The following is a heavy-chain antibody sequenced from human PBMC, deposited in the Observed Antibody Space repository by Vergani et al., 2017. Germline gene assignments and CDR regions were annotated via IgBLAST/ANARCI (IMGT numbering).Heavy chain of an antibody. CDR2: IYYSGST. CDR3: ARHDSYGGYSPPKHYFDY. D-gene: IGHD5-12*01. J-gene: IGHJ4*02. Sequence: QVQLQESGPGLVKPSETLSLTCTVPGGSISSYYWSWIRQPPGKGLEWIGYIYYSGSTNYNPPLKSRVTISVHTSKNQFSLKLSSVTDADTAGYYCARHDSYGGYSPPKHYFDYWGQGTLVTVSS. CDR1: GGSISSYY. V-gene: IGHV4-59*08.